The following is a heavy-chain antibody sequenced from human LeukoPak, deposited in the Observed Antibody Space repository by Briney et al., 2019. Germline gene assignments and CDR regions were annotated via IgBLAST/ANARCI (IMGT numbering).Heavy chain of an antibody. D-gene: IGHD2-2*01. CDR1: GGSFSGYY. CDR2: INHSGST. V-gene: IGHV4-34*01. Sequence: KPSETLSLTCAVYGGSFSGYYWSWIRQPPGKGLEWIGEINHSGSTNYNPSLKSRVTISVDTSKNQFSLKLSSVTAADTAVYYCARLVAVPAEEGFDYWGQGTLVTVSS. J-gene: IGHJ4*02. CDR3: ARLVAVPAEEGFDY.